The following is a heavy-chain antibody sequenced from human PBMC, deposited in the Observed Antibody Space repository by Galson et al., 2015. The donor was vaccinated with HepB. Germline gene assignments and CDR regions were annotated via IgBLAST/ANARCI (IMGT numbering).Heavy chain of an antibody. J-gene: IGHJ3*01. Sequence: SLRLSCAASGFILTSYNMHWVRQAPGKGLEWVAFISYDGSNEYYADSVKGRFAISRDSSMNTLYLQMSSLRAEDTALYFCARDSGYGDNNRGAFDFWGQGIMVTVSS. CDR3: ARDSGYGDNNRGAFDF. CDR1: GFILTSYN. V-gene: IGHV3-30*09. CDR2: ISYDGSNE. D-gene: IGHD4-17*01.